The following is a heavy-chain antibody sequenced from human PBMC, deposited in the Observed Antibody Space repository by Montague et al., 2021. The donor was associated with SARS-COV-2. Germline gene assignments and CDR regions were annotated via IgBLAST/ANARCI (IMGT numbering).Heavy chain of an antibody. CDR1: GGSISSSSYY. J-gene: IGHJ4*02. CDR3: ATQECPSGWLSGPFDF. D-gene: IGHD6-19*01. Sequence: SETLSLTCTVSGGSISSSSYYWTWIRQPPGKGLEWIGSNYYRGSTNYNPSLKSRVFISVDTSKNQLSLTLTSVTAADTAVYYCATQECPSGWLSGPFDFWGQGTLLSVSS. V-gene: IGHV4-39*01. CDR2: NYYRGST.